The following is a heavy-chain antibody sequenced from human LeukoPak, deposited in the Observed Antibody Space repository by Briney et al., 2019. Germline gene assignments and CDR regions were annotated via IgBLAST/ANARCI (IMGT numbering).Heavy chain of an antibody. CDR2: ISSSSSYI. V-gene: IGHV3-21*01. CDR1: GFTFSSYS. D-gene: IGHD6-6*01. CDR3: ARSPLGRQLAVFDY. J-gene: IGHJ4*02. Sequence: GGSLRLSCAASGFTFSSYSMNWVRQAPGKGLEWVSSISSSSSYIYYADSVKGRFTISRDNAKNSLYLQMNSLRAEDTAVYYCARSPLGRQLAVFDYWGQGTLVTVSS.